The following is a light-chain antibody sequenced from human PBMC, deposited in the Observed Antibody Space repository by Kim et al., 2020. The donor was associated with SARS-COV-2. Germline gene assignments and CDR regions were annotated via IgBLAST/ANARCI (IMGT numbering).Light chain of an antibody. CDR1: ISND. J-gene: IGKJ2*01. Sequence: ISNDLAWFQQKPGKAPKSLIYAASRLQTGVPSKFSGNRSGTDFTLTISSLQPEDSATYFCQQHNTHPFTFGQGTKVEI. CDR2: AAS. V-gene: IGKV1-16*02. CDR3: QQHNTHPFT.